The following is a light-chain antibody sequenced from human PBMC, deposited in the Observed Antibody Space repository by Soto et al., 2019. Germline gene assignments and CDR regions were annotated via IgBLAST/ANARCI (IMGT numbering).Light chain of an antibody. V-gene: IGLV2-11*01. CDR1: SSDFGGDDF. CDR2: DVS. CDR3: CSYAGSYTLYV. J-gene: IGLJ1*01. Sequence: QSALTQPRSVSGSPGQSVTISCTGTSSDFGGDDFVSWYQHHPAKAPKLMIYDVSKRPSGVPDRFSGSKSGNTASLTISGLQAEDEADYYCCSYAGSYTLYVFGTWTKLTVL.